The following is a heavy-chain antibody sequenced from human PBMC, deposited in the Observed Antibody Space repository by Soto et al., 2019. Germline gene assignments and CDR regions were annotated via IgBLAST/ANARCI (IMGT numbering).Heavy chain of an antibody. CDR3: ARTDGDLDV. CDR2: MNPKSGHT. V-gene: IGHV1-8*01. J-gene: IGHJ6*02. Sequence: QVQLVQSGAEVKKPGASVKVSCKASGYTFSSYDINWVRQATGQGLEWMGWMNPKSGHTGSAQKFQGRVTLTRDTSISTAYMELSSLRSEDTAIYYCARTDGDLDVWGQGTKVTLSS. D-gene: IGHD4-17*01. CDR1: GYTFSSYD.